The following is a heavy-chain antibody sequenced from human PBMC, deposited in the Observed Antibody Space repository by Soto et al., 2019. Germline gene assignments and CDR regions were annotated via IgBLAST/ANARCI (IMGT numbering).Heavy chain of an antibody. D-gene: IGHD5-12*01. CDR1: GGSFSGYY. CDR2: INHSGST. V-gene: IGHV4-34*01. Sequence: NPSETLSLTCAVYGGSFSGYYWSWIRQPPGKGLEWIGEINHSGSTNYNPSLKSRVSTSVDTSKNQFTLKLSSVTAADTAVYYCARGRWLRSAFDYWGPGTLVTVS. J-gene: IGHJ4*02. CDR3: ARGRWLRSAFDY.